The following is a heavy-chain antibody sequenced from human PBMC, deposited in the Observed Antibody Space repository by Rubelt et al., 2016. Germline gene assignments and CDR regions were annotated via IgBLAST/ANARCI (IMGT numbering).Heavy chain of an antibody. CDR3: AKEIYGDLSLDY. Sequence: EVQLVESGGGLIQPGGSLRLSCAASGFTVSSNYMSWVRQAPGKGLEWVSAISGSGGSTYYADSVKGRCTISRDNSKNTLYLQMNSLRAEDTAVYYCAKEIYGDLSLDYWGQGTLVTVSS. V-gene: IGHV3-23*04. D-gene: IGHD4-17*01. CDR2: ISGSGGST. J-gene: IGHJ4*02. CDR1: GFTVSSNY.